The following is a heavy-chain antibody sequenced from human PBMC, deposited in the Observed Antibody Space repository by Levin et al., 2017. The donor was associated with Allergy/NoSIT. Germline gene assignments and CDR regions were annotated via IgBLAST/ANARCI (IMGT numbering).Heavy chain of an antibody. J-gene: IGHJ4*02. CDR2: IIPIFGTA. D-gene: IGHD3-22*01. CDR3: ARDSSGYKSLDY. V-gene: IGHV1-69*13. Sequence: SVKVSCKASGGTFSSYAISCVRQAPGQGLEWMGGIIPIFGTANYAQKFQGRVTITADESTSTAYMELSSLRSEDTAVYYCARDSSGYKSLDYWGQGTLVTVSS. CDR1: GGTFSSYA.